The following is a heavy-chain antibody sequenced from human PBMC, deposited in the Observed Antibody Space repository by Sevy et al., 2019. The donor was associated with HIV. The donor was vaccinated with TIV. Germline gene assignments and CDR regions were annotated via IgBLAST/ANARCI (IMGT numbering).Heavy chain of an antibody. CDR2: IYYNGHI. CDR1: GGSITSLY. V-gene: IGHV4-59*08. J-gene: IGHJ4*02. CDR3: AGENAWGRGYS. Sequence: SETLSLTCTVSGGSITSLYWNWTRQPPGKGLEWIANIYYNGHINYNPSLKSRVTLSLDTSKNQFSLRLSSVTAADTAMYYCAGENAWGRGYSWGQGPLVTVSS. D-gene: IGHD1-26*01.